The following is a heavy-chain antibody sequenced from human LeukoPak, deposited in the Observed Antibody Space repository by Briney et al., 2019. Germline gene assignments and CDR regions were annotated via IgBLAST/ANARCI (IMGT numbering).Heavy chain of an antibody. Sequence: ASVKVSCKASGYTFTSYYMHWVRQAPGQGLEWMGIINPSGGSTSYARKFQGRVTMTRDTSTSTVYMELSSLRSEDTAVYYCARDLGVSSWNYAYFQHWGQGTLVTVSS. CDR2: INPSGGST. J-gene: IGHJ1*01. CDR3: ARDLGVSSWNYAYFQH. D-gene: IGHD1-7*01. V-gene: IGHV1-46*01. CDR1: GYTFTSYY.